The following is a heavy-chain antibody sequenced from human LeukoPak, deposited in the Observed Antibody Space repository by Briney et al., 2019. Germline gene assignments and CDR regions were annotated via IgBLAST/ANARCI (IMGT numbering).Heavy chain of an antibody. V-gene: IGHV4-34*01. CDR3: ASGWYSSGWYAESDAFDI. CDR2: INHSGSN. J-gene: IGHJ3*02. Sequence: MPSETLSLTCAVYGGSFSGYYWSWIRQPPGKGLEWIGEINHSGSNNYNPSLKSRVTISVDPSKNQFSLKLSSVTAADTAVYYCASGWYSSGWYAESDAFDIWGQGTMVTVSS. CDR1: GGSFSGYY. D-gene: IGHD6-19*01.